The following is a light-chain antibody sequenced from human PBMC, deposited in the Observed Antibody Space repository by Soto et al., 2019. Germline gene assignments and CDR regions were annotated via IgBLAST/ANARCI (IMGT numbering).Light chain of an antibody. J-gene: IGKJ3*01. Sequence: DIVMTQSPESLAVSLGERATINCKSSQSVLYSSNNKNYLAWYQQSPGQPPKVLIYWASTRESGVADRFSGSGSGTDFTLTISSLQAEDVAVYYCQQYYNTPFTFGPGTKVHIK. CDR2: WAS. V-gene: IGKV4-1*01. CDR3: QQYYNTPFT. CDR1: QSVLYSSNNKNY.